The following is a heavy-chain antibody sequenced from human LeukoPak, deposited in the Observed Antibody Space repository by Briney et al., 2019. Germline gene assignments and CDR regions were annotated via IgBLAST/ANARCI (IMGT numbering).Heavy chain of an antibody. Sequence: PGGSLRLSCAASGFTFSIYAMNWVRQAPGKGLEWVSSISANGGETHYADSVKGRFTISRDNSKNTLYLQINNPRVEDTAVYYCAKDIHESSGHYPYGAAGSTYFDYWGQGTLVTVSS. D-gene: IGHD3-22*01. V-gene: IGHV3-23*01. CDR1: GFTFSIYA. CDR2: ISANGGET. J-gene: IGHJ4*02. CDR3: AKDIHESSGHYPYGAAGSTYFDY.